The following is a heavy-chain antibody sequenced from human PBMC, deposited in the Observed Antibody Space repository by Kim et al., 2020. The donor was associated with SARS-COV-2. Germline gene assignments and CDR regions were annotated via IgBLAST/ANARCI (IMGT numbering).Heavy chain of an antibody. Sequence: GGSLRLSCAASGFSFNSYSMNWVRQAPGKGLEWLSYVGRGSRTVHYADSVKGRFTISRDDASNSLYLQMNSLRDEDTATYYCARGWAGVYYDSSGYEFEYWGQGTLVTVSS. D-gene: IGHD3-22*01. J-gene: IGHJ4*02. CDR1: GFSFNSYS. V-gene: IGHV3-48*02. CDR3: ARGWAGVYYDSSGYEFEY. CDR2: VGRGSRTV.